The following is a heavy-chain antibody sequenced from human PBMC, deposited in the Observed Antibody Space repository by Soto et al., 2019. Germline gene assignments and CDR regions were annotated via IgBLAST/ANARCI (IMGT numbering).Heavy chain of an antibody. CDR1: GFTVSSNY. CDR3: ASSPRGNDLNDAFDI. D-gene: IGHD1-1*01. V-gene: IGHV3-53*04. Sequence: GGSLRLSCAASGFTVSSNYMSWVRQAPGKGLEWVSVIYSGGSTYYADSVKGRFTISRHNSKNTLYLQMNSLRAEDTAVYYCASSPRGNDLNDAFDIWGQGTMVTVSS. CDR2: IYSGGST. J-gene: IGHJ3*02.